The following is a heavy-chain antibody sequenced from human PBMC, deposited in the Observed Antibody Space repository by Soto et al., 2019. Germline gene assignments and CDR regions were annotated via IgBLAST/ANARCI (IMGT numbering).Heavy chain of an antibody. J-gene: IGHJ4*02. V-gene: IGHV4-59*01. CDR3: ARGGWELLD. Sequence: PSETLSLTWPVSGGYISPYYLRWIRQSPGKGLQWIGYIYYNGITHYIPSLKSRATMSIDTSKNQFSLNLTSVTAADTAVYYCARGGWELLDWGQGALVTVSS. CDR1: GGYISPYY. CDR2: IYYNGIT. D-gene: IGHD1-26*01.